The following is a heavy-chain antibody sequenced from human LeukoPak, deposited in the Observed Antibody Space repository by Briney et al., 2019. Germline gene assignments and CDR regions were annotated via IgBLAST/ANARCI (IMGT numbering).Heavy chain of an antibody. CDR2: ISTYNGNT. CDR3: AREGVVGGTTEYYFDY. D-gene: IGHD1-26*01. CDR1: GYTFTSHE. V-gene: IGHV1-18*01. Sequence: ASVTVSCKASGYTFTSHEISWVRQAPGQGLEWMGWISTYNGNTNYAQKLQGRVTLTTDTSTSTAYMELRSLRSDDTAVYYCAREGVVGGTTEYYFDYWGQGTLVTVSS. J-gene: IGHJ4*02.